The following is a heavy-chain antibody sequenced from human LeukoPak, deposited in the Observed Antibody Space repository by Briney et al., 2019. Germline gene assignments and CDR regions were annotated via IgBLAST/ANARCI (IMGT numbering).Heavy chain of an antibody. Sequence: PGGSLRLSCAASGFTFTSYGMHWVRQAPGKGLEWVTFIRYDGSNKYYADSVKGRLTISRDNSKNTLYLQTNSLRAEDTAVYYCAKDGGAAGLFDYWGQGTLVTVSS. CDR2: IRYDGSNK. J-gene: IGHJ4*02. V-gene: IGHV3-30*02. CDR3: AKDGGAAGLFDY. CDR1: GFTFTSYG. D-gene: IGHD6-13*01.